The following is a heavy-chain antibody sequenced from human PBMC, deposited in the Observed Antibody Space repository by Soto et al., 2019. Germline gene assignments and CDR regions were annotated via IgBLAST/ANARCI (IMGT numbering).Heavy chain of an antibody. CDR3: AKDSPRIVGATQSANWFDP. CDR2: ISGSGGST. J-gene: IGHJ5*02. V-gene: IGHV3-23*01. CDR1: GFTFSSYA. D-gene: IGHD1-26*01. Sequence: PGRSLRLSCAASGFTFSSYAMSWVRQAPGKGLEWVSAISGSGGSTYYADSVKGRFTISRDNSKNTLYLQMNSLRAEDTAVYYCAKDSPRIVGATQSANWFDPWGQGTLVTVSS.